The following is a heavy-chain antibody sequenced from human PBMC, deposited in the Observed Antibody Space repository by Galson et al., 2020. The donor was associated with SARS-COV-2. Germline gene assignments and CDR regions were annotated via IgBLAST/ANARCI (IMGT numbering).Heavy chain of an antibody. V-gene: IGHV3-48*01. CDR1: GFTFSRYS. D-gene: IGHD2-15*01. Sequence: GESLKISCAGSGFTFSRYSMNWVRQAPGKGLEWLTYISSRSSPIMYADSVMGRFTVSRDNARNSLYLQINDLRSEDTAVYYCARDCDGTCWFDYWGQGTLVTVSS. J-gene: IGHJ4*02. CDR2: ISSRSSPI. CDR3: ARDCDGTCWFDY.